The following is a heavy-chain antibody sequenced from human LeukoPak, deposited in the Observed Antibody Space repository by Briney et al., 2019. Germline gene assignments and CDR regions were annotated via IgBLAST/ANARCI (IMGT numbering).Heavy chain of an antibody. CDR2: IYSGGST. V-gene: IGHV3-53*01. D-gene: IGHD3-22*01. CDR1: GFTVSSNY. Sequence: GGSLRLSCAASGFTVSSNYMSWVRQAPGKGLEWVSVIYSGGSTYYADSVKGRFTISRDNSKNTLYLQMNSLRAEDTAVYYCARWYYDSSGYDAFDIWGQGTMVTVSS. CDR3: ARWYYDSSGYDAFDI. J-gene: IGHJ3*02.